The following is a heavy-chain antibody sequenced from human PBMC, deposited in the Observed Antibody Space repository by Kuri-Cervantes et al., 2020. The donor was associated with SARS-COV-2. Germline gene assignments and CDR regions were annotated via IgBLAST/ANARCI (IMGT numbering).Heavy chain of an antibody. CDR3: AREDHDFWSGYVDY. CDR1: GFTFSSYS. Sequence: GGSLRLSCAASGFTFSSYSMNWVRQAPGKGLEWVAVISYDGSNKYYADSVKGRFTISRDNSKNTLYLQMNSLRAEDTAVYYCAREDHDFWSGYVDYWGQGTLVTVSS. CDR2: ISYDGSNK. V-gene: IGHV3-30*03. J-gene: IGHJ4*02. D-gene: IGHD3-3*01.